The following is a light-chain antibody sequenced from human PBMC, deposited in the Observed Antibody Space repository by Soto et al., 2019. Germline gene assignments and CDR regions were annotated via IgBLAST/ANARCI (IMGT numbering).Light chain of an antibody. J-gene: IGLJ1*01. CDR1: SSNIGSNT. Sequence: QPVLTQPPAAYGTPGQRVTISCSGSSSNIGSNTVNWYQQLPGTAPKLLIYSNNQRPSGVPDRFSGSKSGTSASLAISGLQSGDEADYYCAAWEDSLNGYVFGTGTKVNVL. V-gene: IGLV1-44*01. CDR3: AAWEDSLNGYV. CDR2: SNN.